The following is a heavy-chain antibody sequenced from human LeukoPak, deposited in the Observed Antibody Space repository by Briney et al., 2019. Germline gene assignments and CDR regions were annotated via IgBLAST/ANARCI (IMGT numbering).Heavy chain of an antibody. CDR2: IKTDGSQI. Sequence: PGGSLRLSCAASGFIVSQNYMSWVRQAPGKGLEWVANIKTDGSQIYYVDSVKGRFTISRDNSKNTLYLQMNSLRAEDTAVYYCAKDRVWDFDYWGQGTLVTVSS. D-gene: IGHD1-26*01. V-gene: IGHV3-7*01. CDR3: AKDRVWDFDY. CDR1: GFIVSQNY. J-gene: IGHJ4*02.